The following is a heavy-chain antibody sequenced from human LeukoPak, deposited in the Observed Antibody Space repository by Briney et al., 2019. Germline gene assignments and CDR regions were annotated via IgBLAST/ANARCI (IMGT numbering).Heavy chain of an antibody. Sequence: GGSLRLSCAASGFTFSSYSMNWVRQAPGKGLEWVSSISSSSSYIYYADSVKGRLTISRDNAKNSLYLQMNSLRAEDTAVYYCAREWGYYGSGSYSPYGMDVWGQGTTVTVSS. D-gene: IGHD3-10*01. CDR3: AREWGYYGSGSYSPYGMDV. J-gene: IGHJ6*02. V-gene: IGHV3-21*01. CDR2: ISSSSSYI. CDR1: GFTFSSYS.